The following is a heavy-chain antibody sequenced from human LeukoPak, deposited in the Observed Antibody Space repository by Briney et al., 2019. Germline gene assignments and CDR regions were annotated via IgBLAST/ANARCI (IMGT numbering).Heavy chain of an antibody. CDR1: GDTFTKYY. D-gene: IGHD1-26*01. V-gene: IGHV1-46*01. Sequence: GASVKVSCKASGDTFTKYYMHWVRQAPGQGLEWMGIINPSGGGTSYAQKFQGRVTVTRDTSTSTVYMELSSLRSEDTAVYYCARDLVGATGYFDHWGQGTLVTVSS. CDR2: INPSGGGT. J-gene: IGHJ4*02. CDR3: ARDLVGATGYFDH.